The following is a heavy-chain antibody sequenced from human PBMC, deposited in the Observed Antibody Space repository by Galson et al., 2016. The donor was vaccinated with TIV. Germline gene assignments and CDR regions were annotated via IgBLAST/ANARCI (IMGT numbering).Heavy chain of an antibody. D-gene: IGHD5-18*01. CDR1: GFTFDDYA. CDR3: AKDISNWVGDSYGFNTFDI. V-gene: IGHV3-9*01. Sequence: SLRLSCAASGFTFDDYAMHWVRQAPGKGLEWVSSISWSGETNAYGESVKGRFTIARDNAKKSLNLQMNSLKPEDTALYYGAKDISNWVGDSYGFNTFDIWGQGTMVTVSS. J-gene: IGHJ3*02. CDR2: ISWSGETN.